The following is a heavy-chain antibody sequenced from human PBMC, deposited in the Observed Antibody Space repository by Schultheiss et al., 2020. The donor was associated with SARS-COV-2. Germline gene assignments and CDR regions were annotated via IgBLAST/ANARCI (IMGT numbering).Heavy chain of an antibody. CDR1: GFTFSSYW. J-gene: IGHJ6*02. V-gene: IGHV3-74*01. D-gene: IGHD6-13*01. Sequence: GESLKISCSASGFTFSSYWMHWVRQAPGKGLVWVSRINSDGSSTSYADSVKGRFTISRDNAKNTLYLQMNSLRAEDTAVYYCARALQEAAAGPDYYYYYGMDVWGQGTTVTVSS. CDR3: ARALQEAAAGPDYYYYYGMDV. CDR2: INSDGSST.